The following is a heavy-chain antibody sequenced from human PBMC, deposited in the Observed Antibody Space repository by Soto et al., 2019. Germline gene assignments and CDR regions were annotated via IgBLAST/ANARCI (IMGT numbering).Heavy chain of an antibody. V-gene: IGHV4-59*08. D-gene: IGHD3-3*01. CDR2: IYYSGST. CDR1: GGSISSYY. J-gene: IGHJ4*02. Sequence: QVQLQESGPGPVKPSETLSLTCTVSGGSISSYYWSWIRQPPGKGLEWIGYIYYSGSTNYNPSLKSRVTISVDTSKNQFSLKLSSVTAADTAVYYCARSNYDFWSGYFYFDYWGQGTLVTVSS. CDR3: ARSNYDFWSGYFYFDY.